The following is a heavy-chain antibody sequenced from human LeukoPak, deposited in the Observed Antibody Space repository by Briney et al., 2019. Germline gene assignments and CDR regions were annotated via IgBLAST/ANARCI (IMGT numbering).Heavy chain of an antibody. CDR1: GGSICNSGVY. Sequence: PSQTLSLTCTVSGGSICNSGVYWGSARQPRGGGLGWNLIICYSESTNNNPSCKTRFTISVNKSKNQCSIKLSSVTAADTAVYYCESASHDYGEYSLFDYWGQGTLVTVSS. CDR2: ICYSEST. CDR3: ESASHDYGEYSLFDY. J-gene: IGHJ4*02. D-gene: IGHD4-17*01. V-gene: IGHV4-39*07.